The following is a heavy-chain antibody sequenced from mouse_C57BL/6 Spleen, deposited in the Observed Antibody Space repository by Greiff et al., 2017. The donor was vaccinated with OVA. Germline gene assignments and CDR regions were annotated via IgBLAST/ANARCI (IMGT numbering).Heavy chain of an antibody. D-gene: IGHD2-4*01. J-gene: IGHJ3*01. CDR3: ARGIDYDYDGGCAY. Sequence: QVQLQQPGAELVKPGASVKISCKASGYAFSSSWMNWVKQRPGQGLEWIGRIYPGDGDTNYNGKFKGKATLTADKSSSTAYMQLSSLTSEDSAVYYCARGIDYDYDGGCAYWGQGTLVTVSA. V-gene: IGHV1-82*01. CDR2: IYPGDGDT. CDR1: GYAFSSSW.